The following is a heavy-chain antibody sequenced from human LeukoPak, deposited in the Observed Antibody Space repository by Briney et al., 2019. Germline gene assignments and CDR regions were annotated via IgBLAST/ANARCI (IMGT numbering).Heavy chain of an antibody. CDR1: GFTFSTYT. CDR2: NGGSGGGI. CDR3: AIGPNWGIHY. Sequence: PGGSLRLSCAASGFTFSTYTMFWVRQPPGKGLEWVSINGGSGGGIHYADSVKGRFTISRDNSKNTLYLQMISLRVEDTAVYYCAIGPNWGIHYWGQGVLVTVSS. V-gene: IGHV3-23*01. D-gene: IGHD7-27*01. J-gene: IGHJ4*02.